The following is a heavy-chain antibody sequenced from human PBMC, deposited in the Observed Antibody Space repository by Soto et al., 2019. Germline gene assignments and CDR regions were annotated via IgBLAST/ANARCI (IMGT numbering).Heavy chain of an antibody. D-gene: IGHD3-16*01. J-gene: IGHJ6*02. V-gene: IGHV1-69*01. Sequence: QVQLVQSGAEVKKPGSSVKVSCKASRDTFSKYAFNWVRQAPGQGLEWMGWIIPIFDSRNYAEKFQGRVTITADESTSTAYMELRSLRFVDTAVYYCARGETYLGVWGQGTTVTVS. CDR3: ARGETYLGV. CDR1: RDTFSKYA. CDR2: IIPIFDSR.